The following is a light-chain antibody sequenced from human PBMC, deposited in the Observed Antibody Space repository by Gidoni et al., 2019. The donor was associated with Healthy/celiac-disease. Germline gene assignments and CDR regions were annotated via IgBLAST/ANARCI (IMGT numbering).Light chain of an antibody. J-gene: IGKJ4*01. Sequence: DIQMTQSPSTLSASVGDRVTITCRASQSISSWLAWYQQKPGKAPKLLIYKASSLESGVPSSFSGSGSGTEFTLTISSLQPDDFATYYCQQYNSYPLTCGGGTKVEIK. CDR2: KAS. V-gene: IGKV1-5*03. CDR1: QSISSW. CDR3: QQYNSYPLT.